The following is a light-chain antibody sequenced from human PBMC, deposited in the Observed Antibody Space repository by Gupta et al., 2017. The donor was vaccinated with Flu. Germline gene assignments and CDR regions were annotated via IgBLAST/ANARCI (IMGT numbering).Light chain of an antibody. Sequence: QTVVTQAPSLLVSPGETVTLTCASSALSVTIADYTNWFQHKPGQAPMSLIVSTYSRHSWTPARFSGSILGDKAALTLADEQAEDEAEYFCKLNYGGQVFGGGTKLTVL. J-gene: IGLJ3*02. CDR1: ALSVTIADY. CDR2: STY. CDR3: KLNYGGQV. V-gene: IGLV7-43*01.